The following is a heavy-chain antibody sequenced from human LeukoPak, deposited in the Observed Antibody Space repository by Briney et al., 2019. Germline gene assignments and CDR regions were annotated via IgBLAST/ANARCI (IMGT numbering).Heavy chain of an antibody. V-gene: IGHV1-2*02. J-gene: IGHJ4*02. CDR1: GYTFIDYY. CDR3: ARSGGGNYFGFFDY. D-gene: IGHD1-26*01. Sequence: ASVKVSCKASGYTFIDYYIYWVRQAPGQWLEWMGWINPNSGGTNYAQKFQGRVTMTSDTSISTAYMELSRLKSDDTAVYYCARSGGGNYFGFFDYWGQGTLVTVSS. CDR2: INPNSGGT.